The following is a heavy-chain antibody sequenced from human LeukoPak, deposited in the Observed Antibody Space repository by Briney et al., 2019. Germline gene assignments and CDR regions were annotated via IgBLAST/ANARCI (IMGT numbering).Heavy chain of an antibody. Sequence: SETLSLTCTVSGYSISSGYYWGWIRQPPGKGLEWIGSIYHSGSTYYNPSLKSRVTISVDTSKNQFSLKLSSVTAADTAVYYCASQPGYSSSWYVGYYYYMDVWGKGTTVTISS. CDR1: GYSISSGYY. J-gene: IGHJ6*03. CDR3: ASQPGYSSSWYVGYYYYMDV. D-gene: IGHD6-13*01. V-gene: IGHV4-38-2*02. CDR2: IYHSGST.